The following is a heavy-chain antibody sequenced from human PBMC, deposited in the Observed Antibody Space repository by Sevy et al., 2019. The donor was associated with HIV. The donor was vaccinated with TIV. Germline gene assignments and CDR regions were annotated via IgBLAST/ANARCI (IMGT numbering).Heavy chain of an antibody. Sequence: GGSLRLSCGASGFTFSRAWMSWARQAPGKGLEWVGRIKSKTDGGTTDYAAPVRGRFAISRDDSKNMVYLEMNSLKTEDIATYYCTTDRGIAIRPAFDYWGQGTLVTVSS. J-gene: IGHJ4*02. V-gene: IGHV3-15*01. D-gene: IGHD6-6*01. CDR1: GFTFSRAW. CDR2: IKSKTDGGTT. CDR3: TTDRGIAIRPAFDY.